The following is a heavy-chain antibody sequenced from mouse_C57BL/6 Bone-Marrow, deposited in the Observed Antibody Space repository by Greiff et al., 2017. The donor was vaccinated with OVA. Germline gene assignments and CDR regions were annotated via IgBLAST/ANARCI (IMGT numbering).Heavy chain of an antibody. CDR3: ARKPPRGY. CDR1: GYTFTDYY. J-gene: IGHJ2*01. V-gene: IGHV1-26*01. CDR2: INPNNGGT. Sequence: EVQLQQSGPELVKPGASVKISCKASGYTFTDYYMNWVKQSHGKSLEWIGDINPNNGGTSYNQKFKGKATLTVDKSSSTAYMELRSLTSEDSAVYYCARKPPRGYWGQGTTLTVSS.